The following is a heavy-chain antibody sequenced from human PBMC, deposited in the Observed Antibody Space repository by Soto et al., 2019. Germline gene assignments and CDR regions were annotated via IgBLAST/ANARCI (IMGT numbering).Heavy chain of an antibody. Sequence: ASVKVSCKASGYTFTSYGISWVRQAPGQGLEWMGWISAYNGNTNYAQKHQGRVTMTTDTSTSTAYIELRSLRSDDTAVYYCARVVGAISYNWFDPWGQGTLVTVSS. CDR2: ISAYNGNT. CDR3: ARVVGAISYNWFDP. V-gene: IGHV1-18*01. CDR1: GYTFTSYG. D-gene: IGHD1-26*01. J-gene: IGHJ5*02.